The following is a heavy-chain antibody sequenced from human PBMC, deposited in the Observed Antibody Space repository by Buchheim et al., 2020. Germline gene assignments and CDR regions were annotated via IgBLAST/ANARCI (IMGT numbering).Heavy chain of an antibody. CDR1: GGSVSSGSYY. CDR3: ARYWRWPRILDY. D-gene: IGHD5-24*01. CDR2: IYYSGST. J-gene: IGHJ4*02. Sequence: QVQLQESGPGLVKPSETLSLTCTVSGGSVSSGSYYWSWIRQPPGKGPEWIGYIYYSGSTNYNPSLKSRVTISVDTSNNPFSLKLSSVTAAETAVYYCARYWRWPRILDYWGQGTL. V-gene: IGHV4-61*01.